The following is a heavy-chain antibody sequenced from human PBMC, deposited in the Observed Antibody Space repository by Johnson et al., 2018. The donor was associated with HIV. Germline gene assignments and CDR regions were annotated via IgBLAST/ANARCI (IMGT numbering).Heavy chain of an antibody. J-gene: IGHJ3*01. CDR1: GFKFKDYY. Sequence: QVQLVESGGGLVQPGGSLRVSCAASGFKFKDYYMSWIRQAPGKGLEWISYISSSGGIRYYGDSVKGRFTISRDNSRNTLYLEMNSLRAEDTAVYYCARGSRYTYDNDDVYLLQAFDYWGQGTMVTVSS. V-gene: IGHV3-11*04. D-gene: IGHD3-16*01. CDR3: ARGSRYTYDNDDVYLLQAFDY. CDR2: ISSSGGIR.